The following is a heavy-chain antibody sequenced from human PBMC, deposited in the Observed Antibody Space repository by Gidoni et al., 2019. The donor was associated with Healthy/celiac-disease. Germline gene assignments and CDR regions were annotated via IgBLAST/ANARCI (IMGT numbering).Heavy chain of an antibody. CDR3: ARGLGGSPGYFDY. CDR2: IYHSGST. V-gene: IGHV4-30-2*01. J-gene: IGHJ4*02. CDR1: GGSISSGGYS. Sequence: QLQLQESGSGLVKPSQTLSLTCAVSGGSISSGGYSWGWIRQPPGKGLEWIGYIYHSGSTYYNPSLKSRVTISVDRSKNQFSLKLSSVTAADTAVYYCARGLGGSPGYFDYWGQGTLVTVSS. D-gene: IGHD2-15*01.